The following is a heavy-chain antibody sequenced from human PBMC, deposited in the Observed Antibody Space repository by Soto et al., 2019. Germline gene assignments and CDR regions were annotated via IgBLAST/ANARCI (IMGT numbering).Heavy chain of an antibody. CDR3: ARYWHSYSSNYFYGMDV. V-gene: IGHV5-51*01. CDR2: IYPADSDT. D-gene: IGHD5-18*01. Sequence: GESLKISCKASGYSFTTKWIGWVRQMPGKDLEWMGIIYPADSDTRYSPSFQGQVTVSADKSISTAYLQWSSLKASDTAMYYCARYWHSYSSNYFYGMDVWGQGTTVTVSS. J-gene: IGHJ6*02. CDR1: GYSFTTKW.